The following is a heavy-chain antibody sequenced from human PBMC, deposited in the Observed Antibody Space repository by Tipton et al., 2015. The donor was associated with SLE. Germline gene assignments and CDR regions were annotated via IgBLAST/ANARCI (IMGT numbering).Heavy chain of an antibody. CDR2: INHSGST. CDR1: GGSFSGYY. V-gene: IGHV4-34*01. J-gene: IGHJ4*02. D-gene: IGHD6-13*01. Sequence: GSLRLSCAVYGGSFSGYYWSWIRQPPGKGLEWIGEINHSGSTNYNPSLKSRVTISVDTSKNQFSLKLSSVTAADTAVYYCARGSSSSWYSLFFDYWGQGTLVTVSS. CDR3: ARGSSSSWYSLFFDY.